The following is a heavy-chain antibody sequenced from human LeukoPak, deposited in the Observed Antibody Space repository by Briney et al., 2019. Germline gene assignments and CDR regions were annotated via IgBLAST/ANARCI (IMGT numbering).Heavy chain of an antibody. CDR2: INPNSGGT. CDR3: ARDEHGVVARSTNYYYYGMDV. J-gene: IGHJ6*02. D-gene: IGHD2-15*01. CDR1: GYTFTGYY. Sequence: GASVKVSCKASGYTFTGYYMHWVRQAPGQGLEWMGWINPNSGGTNYAQKFQGRVTMTRDTSISTAYMELRSLRSDDTAVYYCARDEHGVVARSTNYYYYGMDVWGQGTTVTVSS. V-gene: IGHV1-2*02.